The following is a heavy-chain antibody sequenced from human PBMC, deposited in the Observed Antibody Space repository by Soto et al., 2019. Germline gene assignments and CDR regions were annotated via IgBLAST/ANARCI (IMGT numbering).Heavy chain of an antibody. V-gene: IGHV4-30-4*01. J-gene: IGHJ4*02. CDR1: GRSISSVNYY. CDR3: ARYGSGECNRGSCYSPFDY. D-gene: IGHD2-15*01. Sequence: LSLTCTVSGRSISSVNYYWSWIRQPPGKGLEWIGYIYYSGSTYYNPSLRSRVTISVDTSKNQFSLKLSSVTAADTAVYYCARYGSGECNRGSCYSPFDYWGQGTLVTVSS. CDR2: IYYSGST.